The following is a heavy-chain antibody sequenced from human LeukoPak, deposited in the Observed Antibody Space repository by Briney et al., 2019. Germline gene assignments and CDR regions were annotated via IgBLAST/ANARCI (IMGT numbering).Heavy chain of an antibody. CDR3: ATLDDIVVVPTSKNWFDP. V-gene: IGHV3-30*03. Sequence: GGSLRLSCAASGFTFSSYAMSWVRQAPGKGLEWVAVISYDGSNKYYADSVKGRFTISRDNSKNTLYLQMNSPRAEDTAVYYCATLDDIVVVPTSKNWFDPWGQGTLVTVSS. CDR1: GFTFSSYA. D-gene: IGHD2-2*01. CDR2: ISYDGSNK. J-gene: IGHJ5*02.